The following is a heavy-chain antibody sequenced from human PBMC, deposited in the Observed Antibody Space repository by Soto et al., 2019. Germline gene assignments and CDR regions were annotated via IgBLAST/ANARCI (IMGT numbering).Heavy chain of an antibody. V-gene: IGHV1-2*02. D-gene: IGHD6-19*01. CDR3: ARGARSGWFSDY. Sequence: QVQLVQSGAEVKKPGASVKVSCKASGYTFTGYXMHWVRQAPGQGLEWMGWINANSGGTNYAQEFQDRVTMTRDTATSTVYMELTRLTSGDTAVYHCARGARSGWFSDYWGQGTLVTVSS. CDR1: GYTFTGYX. J-gene: IGHJ4*02. CDR2: INANSGGT.